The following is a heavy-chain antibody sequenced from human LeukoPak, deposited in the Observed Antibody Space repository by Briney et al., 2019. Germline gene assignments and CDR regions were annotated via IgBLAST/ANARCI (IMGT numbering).Heavy chain of an antibody. CDR2: ISHDGSVE. CDR3: AKDFPEQWSMDV. Sequence: GGSLRLSCAASGITFHRCVMHWVRQAPGEGLEWVARISHDGSVENYADSVKGRFTISRDNSRDTLFLQMDSLRVEDTGVYYCAKDFPEQWSMDVGGQGTTVSVS. CDR1: GITFHRCV. V-gene: IGHV3-30*18. J-gene: IGHJ6*02. D-gene: IGHD6-19*01.